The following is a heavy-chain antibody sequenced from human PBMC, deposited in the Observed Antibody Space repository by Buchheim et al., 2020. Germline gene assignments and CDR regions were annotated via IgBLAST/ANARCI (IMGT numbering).Heavy chain of an antibody. CDR2: INHSGST. Sequence: QVQLQQWGAGLLKPSETLSLTCAVYGGSFSGYYWSWIRQPPGKGLEWIGEINHSGSTNYNPSLKSRVTISVDTSKNQFSLKLSSVTAADTAVYYCAREQPIYDILTGYQGYYFDYWGQGTL. CDR1: GGSFSGYY. V-gene: IGHV4-34*01. D-gene: IGHD3-9*01. J-gene: IGHJ4*02. CDR3: AREQPIYDILTGYQGYYFDY.